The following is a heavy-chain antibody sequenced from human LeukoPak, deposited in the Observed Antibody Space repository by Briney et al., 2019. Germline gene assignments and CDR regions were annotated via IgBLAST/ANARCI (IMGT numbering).Heavy chain of an antibody. CDR2: ISSSGNST. V-gene: IGHV3-11*05. Sequence: GGSLRLSCAASGFIFSDYYMTWIRQAPGKGLEWVSHISSSGNSTNYANSVKGRFTISRDNDKNSLYLQINSLRAEDTAVYYCARDQAAFDIWGQGTMVTV. CDR1: GFIFSDYY. J-gene: IGHJ3*02. CDR3: ARDQAAFDI.